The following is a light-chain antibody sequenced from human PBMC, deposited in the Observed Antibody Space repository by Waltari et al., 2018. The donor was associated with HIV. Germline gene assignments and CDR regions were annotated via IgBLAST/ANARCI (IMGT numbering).Light chain of an antibody. Sequence: DIVMTQSPDSLSVSLGESAATHCKSRQSVLYSPTNKNYLAWYQQKPGKPPKLLLYWASIRAYGVPDRCSGSGSGADFTLTISSLHAEDMAFYYCQQCYSTPLTCGGGTKVEIK. J-gene: IGKJ4*01. CDR2: WAS. V-gene: IGKV4-1*01. CDR1: QSVLYSPTNKNY. CDR3: QQCYSTPLT.